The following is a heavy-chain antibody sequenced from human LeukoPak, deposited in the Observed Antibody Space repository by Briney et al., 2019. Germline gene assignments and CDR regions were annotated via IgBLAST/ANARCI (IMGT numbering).Heavy chain of an antibody. J-gene: IGHJ6*02. CDR3: ARDRTLIAVAGRYYGMDV. CDR1: GGTFSSYA. D-gene: IGHD6-19*01. V-gene: IGHV1-69*13. CDR2: IIPIFGTA. Sequence: ASVKVSCKASGGTFSSYAISWVRQAPGQGLEWMGGIIPIFGTANYAQKFQGRVTITADESTSTAYMELSSLRSEDTAVYYCARDRTLIAVAGRYYGMDVWGQGTTVTVSS.